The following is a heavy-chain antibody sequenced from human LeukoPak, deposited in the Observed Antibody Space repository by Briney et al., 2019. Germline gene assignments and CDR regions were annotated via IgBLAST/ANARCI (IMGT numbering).Heavy chain of an antibody. V-gene: IGHV4-4*07. CDR2: IYTSGST. Sequence: SEPLSLTCTVSGGSISSFYWSWIRQPAGKGLEWIGRIYTSGSTNYNPSLKSRVTISVDKSKNQFSLKLSTVTAADTAMYYCASDYGDWGQGTLVTVYS. CDR1: GGSISSFY. J-gene: IGHJ4*02. CDR3: ASDYGD. D-gene: IGHD4-17*01.